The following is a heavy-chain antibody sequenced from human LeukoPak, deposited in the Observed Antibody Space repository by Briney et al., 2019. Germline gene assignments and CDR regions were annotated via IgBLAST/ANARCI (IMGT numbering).Heavy chain of an antibody. CDR2: ISITGNKK. CDR3: ARGVRYGMDV. J-gene: IGHJ6*02. Sequence: PGGSLRLSCAASGFTFSSYAMSWVRQAPGKGLEWGSVISITGNKKHYADSVKGRFTISRDNAKNTLYLQMNSLSAEDTAVYYCARGVRYGMDVWGQGTTVTVS. CDR1: GFTFSSYA. V-gene: IGHV3-23*01.